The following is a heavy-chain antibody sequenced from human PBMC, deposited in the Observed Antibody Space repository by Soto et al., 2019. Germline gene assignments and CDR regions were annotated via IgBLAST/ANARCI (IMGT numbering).Heavy chain of an antibody. D-gene: IGHD1-20*01. CDR2: ISAYNGNT. CDR3: ARDAAIGMNDY. CDR1: GYTFTSYG. J-gene: IGHJ4*02. V-gene: IGHV1-18*01. Sequence: QVQLVQSGAEVKKPGASVKVSCKASGYTFTSYGISWVRQAPGQGLEWMGWISAYNGNTKYAQKLQGRVTMTTDTSPSTAYRELRSLRSVDTAVYYCARDAAIGMNDYWGQGTLVTVSS.